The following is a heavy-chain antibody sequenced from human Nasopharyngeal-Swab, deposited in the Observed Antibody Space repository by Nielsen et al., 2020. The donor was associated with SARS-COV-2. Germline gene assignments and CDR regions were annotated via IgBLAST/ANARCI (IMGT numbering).Heavy chain of an antibody. V-gene: IGHV1-2*02. J-gene: IGHJ4*02. Sequence: GGSLRLSCKASGYTFTDFYINWVRQAPGQTLEWMGWMIPNSGATNYAPKFQGRVTMTRDTSISTAYMKLTNLIYDDTAVYYCVRDLLYGQRFDSWGQGTLVTVSS. CDR2: MIPNSGAT. CDR1: GYTFTDFY. CDR3: VRDLLYGQRFDS. D-gene: IGHD2/OR15-2a*01.